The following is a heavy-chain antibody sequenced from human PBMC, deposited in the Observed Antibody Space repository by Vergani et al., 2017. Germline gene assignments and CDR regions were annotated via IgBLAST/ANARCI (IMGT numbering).Heavy chain of an antibody. CDR1: GFTFSSYG. Sequence: QVQLVESGGGVVQPGRSLRLSCAASGFTFSSYGMHWVRQAPGKGLEWVAVISYDGSNKYYADSVKGRFTISRDNSKTTLYLQMNSLRAEDTAVYYCAKANPRNSGYDYLYYYHAMDVWGQGTTVTVSS. D-gene: IGHD5-12*01. CDR3: AKANPRNSGYDYLYYYHAMDV. V-gene: IGHV3-30*18. CDR2: ISYDGSNK. J-gene: IGHJ6*02.